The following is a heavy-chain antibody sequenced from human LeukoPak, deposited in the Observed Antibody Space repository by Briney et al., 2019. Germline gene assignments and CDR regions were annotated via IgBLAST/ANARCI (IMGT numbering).Heavy chain of an antibody. CDR2: INHRGST. CDR1: GGSFSGYY. J-gene: IGHJ4*02. D-gene: IGHD2-2*01. Sequence: SETLSLTCAVYGGSFSGYYWSWIRQPPGKGLEWIGEINHRGSTNYNPSLKSRVTISVDTSKNQFSLKLSSVTAADTAVYYCARAGAIVVVPAAMISGVCGFDYWGQGTLVTVSS. V-gene: IGHV4-34*01. CDR3: ARAGAIVVVPAAMISGVCGFDY.